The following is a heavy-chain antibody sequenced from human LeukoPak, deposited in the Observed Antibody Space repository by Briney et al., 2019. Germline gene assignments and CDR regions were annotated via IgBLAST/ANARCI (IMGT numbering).Heavy chain of an antibody. J-gene: IGHJ5*02. CDR1: GFTFSSYG. Sequence: GGSLRLSCAASGFTFSSYGMHWVRRAPGKGLEWVAVIWYDGSNKYYADSVKGRFTISRDNSKNTLYLQMNSLRAEDTAVYYCAREGTRIVVVPAAIGWFDPWGQGTLVTVSS. CDR2: IWYDGSNK. V-gene: IGHV3-33*01. D-gene: IGHD2-2*01. CDR3: AREGTRIVVVPAAIGWFDP.